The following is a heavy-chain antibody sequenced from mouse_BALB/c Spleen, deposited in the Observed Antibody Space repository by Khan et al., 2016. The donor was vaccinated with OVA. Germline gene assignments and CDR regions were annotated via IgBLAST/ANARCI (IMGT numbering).Heavy chain of an antibody. D-gene: IGHD2-1*01. CDR3: ARYYGNYGWYFDV. CDR2: IWTGGST. J-gene: IGHJ1*01. V-gene: IGHV2-9*02. Sequence: VQLQESGPGLVAPSQSLSITCTVSGFSLTNYGVHWVRQPPGKGLEWLGVIWTGGSTNYNSALMSRLSISKDNSKSQVFLKMNSLQTEDTAMYCCARYYGNYGWYFDVWGAGTTVTVSS. CDR1: GFSLTNYG.